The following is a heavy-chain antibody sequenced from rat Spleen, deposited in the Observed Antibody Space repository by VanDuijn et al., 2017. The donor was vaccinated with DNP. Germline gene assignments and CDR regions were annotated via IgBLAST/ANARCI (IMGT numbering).Heavy chain of an antibody. V-gene: IGHV5S10*01. Sequence: EVQLVESGGGFEQPGRSLKLSCAASGFTFSNYGMAWVRQAPKKGLEWVATIIYDGSGTYHRDSVKGRFTISRDNAKSTLYLQMDSLRSEDTATYYCATEDYGYPFAYWGQGVMVTVSS. D-gene: IGHD1-6*01. CDR1: GFTFSNYG. CDR2: IIYDGSGT. J-gene: IGHJ2*01. CDR3: ATEDYGYPFAY.